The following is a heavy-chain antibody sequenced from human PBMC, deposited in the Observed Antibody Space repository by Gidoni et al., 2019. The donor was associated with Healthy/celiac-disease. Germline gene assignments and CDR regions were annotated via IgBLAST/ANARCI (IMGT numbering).Heavy chain of an antibody. D-gene: IGHD1-1*01. V-gene: IGHV3-33*01. Sequence: QVQLVESGGGVVQPGRSLRLSCAASGFPFSSYGMHWVRQAPGKGLEWVAVIWYDGSNKYYADSVKGRFTISRDNSKNTLYLQMNSLRAEDTAVYYCARETGLSFDYWGQGTLVTVSS. J-gene: IGHJ4*02. CDR1: GFPFSSYG. CDR3: ARETGLSFDY. CDR2: IWYDGSNK.